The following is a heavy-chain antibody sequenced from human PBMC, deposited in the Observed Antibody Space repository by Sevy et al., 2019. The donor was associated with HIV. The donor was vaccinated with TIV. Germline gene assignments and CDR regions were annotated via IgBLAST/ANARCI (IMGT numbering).Heavy chain of an antibody. Sequence: ASVKVSCKVSGYTLTELSMHWVRQAPGKGLEWMGGFDPEDGETIYAQKFQGRVTMTEDTSTDTAYMELSSLRSEDTAVYYCATISPVMVIAYFDYWGQGTLVIVSS. CDR2: FDPEDGET. D-gene: IGHD2-21*01. CDR3: ATISPVMVIAYFDY. J-gene: IGHJ4*02. V-gene: IGHV1-24*01. CDR1: GYTLTELS.